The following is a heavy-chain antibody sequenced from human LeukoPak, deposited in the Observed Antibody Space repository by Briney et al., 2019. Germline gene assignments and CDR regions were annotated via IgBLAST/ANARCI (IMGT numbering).Heavy chain of an antibody. CDR2: ISWNSGSI. J-gene: IGHJ3*02. CDR1: GFTFDDYA. Sequence: GGSLRLSCAASGFTFDDYAMHWVRQAPGKGLEWVSGISWNSGSIGYADSVKGRFTISRDNAKNSLYLQMNSLRAEDTALYYCAKVQVVVAAKGAFDIWGQGTMVTVSS. V-gene: IGHV3-9*01. CDR3: AKVQVVVAAKGAFDI. D-gene: IGHD2-15*01.